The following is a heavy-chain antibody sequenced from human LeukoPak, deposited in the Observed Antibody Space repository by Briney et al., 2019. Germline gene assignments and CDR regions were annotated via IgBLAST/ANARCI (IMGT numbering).Heavy chain of an antibody. J-gene: IGHJ4*02. CDR2: ISWNSGSL. D-gene: IGHD2-2*01. CDR3: AKGGCSSITCYLNF. CDR1: GFTFDEYG. V-gene: IGHV3-9*01. Sequence: GRSLRLSCAASGFTFDEYGMHWVRQVPGKGLGWVSSISWNSGSLVYADSVKGRFTISRDNAKNSLYLQMNSLRLEDTALYYCAKGGCSSITCYLNFWGQGTLVTVSS.